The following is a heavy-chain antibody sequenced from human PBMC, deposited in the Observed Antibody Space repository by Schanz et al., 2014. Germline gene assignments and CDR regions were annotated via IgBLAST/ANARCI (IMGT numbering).Heavy chain of an antibody. Sequence: EVQLVESGGGWVQPGGSLRLSCAASGFTFSDYSMNWVRQAPGKGLEYISAISNNGDSTYYADSVKGRFTISRDNSKNTLFLQMSSLRVDDMAVYYCGRAGTGMAGWYFELWGHGTLVTVSS. D-gene: IGHD5-18*01. CDR2: ISNNGDST. CDR3: GRAGTGMAGWYFEL. V-gene: IGHV3-64D*06. J-gene: IGHJ2*01. CDR1: GFTFSDYS.